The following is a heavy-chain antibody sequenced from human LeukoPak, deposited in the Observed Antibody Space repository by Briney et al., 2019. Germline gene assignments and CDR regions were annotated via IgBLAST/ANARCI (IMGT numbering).Heavy chain of an antibody. D-gene: IGHD3-3*01. CDR3: ARDAFSRISVFGVVSDAFDI. J-gene: IGHJ3*02. V-gene: IGHV3-7*01. CDR2: IKQDGGEK. CDR1: GLTFSSYW. Sequence: GGSLRLSCAASGLTFSSYWMSWVRQAPGKGPEWVANIKQDGGEKYYVGSVKGRFTISRDNAKNSLYLQMNSLRAEDTAVYYCARDAFSRISVFGVVSDAFDIWGEGTMVTVSS.